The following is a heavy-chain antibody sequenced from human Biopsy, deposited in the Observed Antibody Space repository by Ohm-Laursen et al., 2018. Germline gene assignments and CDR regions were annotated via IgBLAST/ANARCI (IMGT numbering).Heavy chain of an antibody. CDR3: ARHPTGFWFDP. Sequence: TLSLTCTVSGGSISSSTTYYWAWLRQPPGKGLEWIGSIYNTETTFNNPSLKSRVTISVDTSTNQFSLKVSSVTAADTALYFCARHPTGFWFDPWGHGTLVTVSS. CDR2: IYNTETT. J-gene: IGHJ5*02. V-gene: IGHV4-39*01. CDR1: GGSISSSTTYY.